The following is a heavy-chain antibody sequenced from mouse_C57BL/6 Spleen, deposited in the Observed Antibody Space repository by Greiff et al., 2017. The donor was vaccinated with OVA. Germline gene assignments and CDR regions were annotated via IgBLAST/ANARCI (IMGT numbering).Heavy chain of an antibody. D-gene: IGHD1-1*01. J-gene: IGHJ2*01. Sequence: EVKVVESGGGLVKPGGSLKLSCAASGFTFSSYAMSWVRQTPEKRMEWVATISDGGSYTYYPDNVKGRFTISRDNAKNNLYLQMSHLKSEDTAMYYCARDRSGYYGSSYYFDYWGQGTTLTVSS. CDR1: GFTFSSYA. V-gene: IGHV5-4*01. CDR3: ARDRSGYYGSSYYFDY. CDR2: ISDGGSYT.